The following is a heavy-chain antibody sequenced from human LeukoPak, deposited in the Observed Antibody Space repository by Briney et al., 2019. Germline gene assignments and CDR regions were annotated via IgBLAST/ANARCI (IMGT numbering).Heavy chain of an antibody. D-gene: IGHD3-3*02. V-gene: IGHV4-34*01. CDR3: AGGYGLAH. CDR1: GGTFSGYY. J-gene: IGHJ4*02. CDR2: INHSGST. Sequence: SETLSLTCAVYGGTFSGYYWSWIRQPPGKGLEWIGEINHSGSTNYNPSFMSRVPISVVTSKIQCSLAVNSVAAAYTAVYHCAGGYGLAHWGQGTLVTVSS.